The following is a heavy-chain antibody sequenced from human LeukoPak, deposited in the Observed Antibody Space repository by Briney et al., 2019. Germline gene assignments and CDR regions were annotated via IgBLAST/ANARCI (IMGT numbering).Heavy chain of an antibody. V-gene: IGHV4-34*01. CDR3: ARGNIVVVPAARVWLDP. J-gene: IGHJ5*02. CDR2: INHSGST. CDR1: GGSFSGYY. D-gene: IGHD2-2*01. Sequence: PSETLSLTCAVYGGSFSGYYWSWIRQPPGKGLEWIGEINHSGSTNYNPSLKSRVTISVDTSKNQFSLKLSSVTAADTAVYYCARGNIVVVPAARVWLDPWGQGTLVTVSS.